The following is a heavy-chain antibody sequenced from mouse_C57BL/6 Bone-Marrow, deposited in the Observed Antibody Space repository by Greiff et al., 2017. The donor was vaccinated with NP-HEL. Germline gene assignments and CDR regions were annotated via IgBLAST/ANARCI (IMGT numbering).Heavy chain of an antibody. D-gene: IGHD1-1*01. Sequence: VQLQQSGPELVKPGASVKISCKASGYAFSSSWMNWVKQRPGKGLEWIGRIYPGDGDTNYNGKFKGKATLTADKSSSTAYMQLSSLTSEDSAVYFCAREGGGYDYGSSYAWFAYWGQGTLVTVSA. J-gene: IGHJ3*01. CDR3: AREGGGYDYGSSYAWFAY. CDR2: IYPGDGDT. CDR1: GYAFSSSW. V-gene: IGHV1-82*01.